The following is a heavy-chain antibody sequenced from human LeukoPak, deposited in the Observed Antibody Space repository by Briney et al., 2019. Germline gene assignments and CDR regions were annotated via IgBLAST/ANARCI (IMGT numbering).Heavy chain of an antibody. CDR1: GFTVSSNY. J-gene: IGHJ4*02. D-gene: IGHD3-10*01. Sequence: GGTLRLSCAASGFTVSSNYMSWVRQAPGKVLEWVSVIYSGGSTYYADSVKGRFTISRDNAKNTLYLQMNSLRVEDTAVYYCARALGSGWVYFLGGQGTLVTVSS. CDR3: ARALGSGWVYFL. V-gene: IGHV3-53*01. CDR2: IYSGGST.